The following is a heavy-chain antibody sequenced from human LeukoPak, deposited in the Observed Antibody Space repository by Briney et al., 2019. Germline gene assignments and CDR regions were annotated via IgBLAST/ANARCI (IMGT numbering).Heavy chain of an antibody. D-gene: IGHD3-10*01. CDR3: ARALGSRGRAPFDY. CDR1: GGSFSGYY. Sequence: PSETLSLTCAVYGGSFSGYYWSWIRQPPGKGLEWIGEINHSGSTNYNPSLKSRVTISVDTSKNQFSLKLSSVTAADTAVYYCARALGSRGRAPFDYWGQGTLVTVSS. V-gene: IGHV4-34*01. J-gene: IGHJ4*02. CDR2: INHSGST.